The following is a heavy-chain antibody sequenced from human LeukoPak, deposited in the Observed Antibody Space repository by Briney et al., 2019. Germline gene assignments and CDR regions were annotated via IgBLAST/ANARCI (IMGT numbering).Heavy chain of an antibody. CDR3: ARPRFDYGDYVVIDAFDI. CDR2: IYHSGST. D-gene: IGHD4-17*01. CDR1: GYSISSGYY. J-gene: IGHJ3*02. V-gene: IGHV4-38-2*01. Sequence: PSETLSLTCAVSGYSISSGYYWGWIRQPPGKGLEWIGSIYHSGSTYYNPSLKSRVTISVDTSKNQFSLKLSSVTAADTAVYYCARPRFDYGDYVVIDAFDIWGQGTMVTVSP.